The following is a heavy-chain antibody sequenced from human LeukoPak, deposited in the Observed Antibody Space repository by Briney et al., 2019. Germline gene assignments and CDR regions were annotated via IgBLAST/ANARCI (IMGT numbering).Heavy chain of an antibody. V-gene: IGHV1-8*03. CDR3: ARAGGMGYKWNYADY. CDR2: MNPNSGNT. D-gene: IGHD1-7*01. J-gene: IGHJ4*02. CDR1: GYTFTSYD. Sequence: GASVKVSCKASGYTFTSYDINWVRQATGQGLEWMGWMNPNSGNTGYAQKFQGRVTITRNTSISAAYMELSSLRSEDTAVYYCARAGGMGYKWNYADYWGQGTLVTVSS.